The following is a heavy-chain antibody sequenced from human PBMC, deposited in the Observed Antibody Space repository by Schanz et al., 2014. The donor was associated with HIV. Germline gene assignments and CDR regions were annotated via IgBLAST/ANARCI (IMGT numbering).Heavy chain of an antibody. V-gene: IGHV3-7*01. CDR2: INEDGSKK. D-gene: IGHD2-2*01. CDR3: ARVKYCSGTSCPWSWYFDL. CDR1: GCSFSDYW. Sequence: EIQLLESGGDLVHPGGSLRLSCAASGCSFSDYWMSWVRQAPGKGLQWVTNINEDGSKKYHLGPVKGRFTISRENAKNSLYLQMNSLRAGDTAVYYCARVKYCSGTSCPWSWYFDLWGRGTLVTVSS. J-gene: IGHJ2*01.